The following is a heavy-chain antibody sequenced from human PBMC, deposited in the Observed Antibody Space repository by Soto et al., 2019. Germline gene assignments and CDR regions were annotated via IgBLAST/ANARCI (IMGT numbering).Heavy chain of an antibody. CDR1: GGSISNYY. CDR2: INHSGST. J-gene: IGHJ4*02. Sequence: PSETLSLTCAVSGGSISNYYWSWIRQPPGKGLEWIGEINHSGSTNYNPSLKSRVTISVDTSKNQFSLKLRSVTAADAAVYFCARIDGSGWFFDYWGQGTLVTAPQ. D-gene: IGHD6-19*01. CDR3: ARIDGSGWFFDY. V-gene: IGHV4-34*01.